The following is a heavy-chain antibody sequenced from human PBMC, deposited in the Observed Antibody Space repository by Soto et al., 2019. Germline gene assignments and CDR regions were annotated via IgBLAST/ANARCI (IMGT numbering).Heavy chain of an antibody. V-gene: IGHV3-9*01. CDR3: AKDKGVGYCSGGSCPRGLYYYYGMDV. Sequence: PGGSLRLSCAASGFTFDDYAMHWVRQAPGTGLEWVSGIRWNSGSIGYADSVKGRFTISRDNAKSSLYLQMNSLRAEDTALYYCAKDKGVGYCSGGSCPRGLYYYYGMDVWGQGTTVTVSS. D-gene: IGHD2-15*01. CDR2: IRWNSGSI. J-gene: IGHJ6*02. CDR1: GFTFDDYA.